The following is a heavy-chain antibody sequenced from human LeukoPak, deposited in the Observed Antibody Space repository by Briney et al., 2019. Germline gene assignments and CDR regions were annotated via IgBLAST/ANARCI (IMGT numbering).Heavy chain of an antibody. J-gene: IGHJ4*02. CDR1: GFTVSSNY. Sequence: GGFLRLSCAASGFTVSSNYMNWVRQAPGKGLEWVSVIYSSGSTYYSDSVKGRFSISRDNSKNTLYLQMNSLRAEDTAVYYCASGVSAALDHWGQGTLVTVSS. CDR3: ASGVSAALDH. D-gene: IGHD2-8*01. CDR2: IYSSGST. V-gene: IGHV3-53*01.